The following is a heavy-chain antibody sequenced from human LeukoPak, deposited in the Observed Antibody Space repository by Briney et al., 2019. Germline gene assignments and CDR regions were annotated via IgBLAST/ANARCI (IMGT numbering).Heavy chain of an antibody. J-gene: IGHJ6*02. CDR2: IWYDGSNK. Sequence: GGSLRLSCAASGFTFSSYGMHWVRQAPGKGLEWVAVIWYDGSNKYYADSVKGRFTISRDNSKNTLYLQMNSLRAEDTAVYYCARSRAIVAAGSYYYGMDVWGQGTTVTVSS. CDR3: ARSRAIVAAGSYYYGMDV. CDR1: GFTFSSYG. V-gene: IGHV3-33*01. D-gene: IGHD6-13*01.